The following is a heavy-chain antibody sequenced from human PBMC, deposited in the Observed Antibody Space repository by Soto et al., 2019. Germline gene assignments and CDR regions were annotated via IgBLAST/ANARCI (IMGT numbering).Heavy chain of an antibody. D-gene: IGHD3-10*01. J-gene: IGHJ6*02. CDR3: ARWYGSGSYYYYGMDV. CDR2: ISYDGSNK. CDR1: GFTFSSYG. V-gene: IGHV3-30*03. Sequence: GGSLRLSCAASGFTFSSYGMHWVRQAPGKGLEWVAVISYDGSNKYYADSVKGRFTISRDNSKNTLYLQMNSLRAEDTAVYYCARWYGSGSYYYYGMDVWGQGTTVTVSS.